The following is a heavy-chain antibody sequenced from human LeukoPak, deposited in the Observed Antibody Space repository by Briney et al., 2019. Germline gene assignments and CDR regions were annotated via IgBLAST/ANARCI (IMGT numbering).Heavy chain of an antibody. J-gene: IGHJ3*02. V-gene: IGHV3-53*03. D-gene: IGHD1-26*01. CDR3: ARGQSYYEAFDI. CDR1: GFTVSSDY. Sequence: GGSLRLSCAASGFTVSSDYMSWVRHPPGKGLEWVSVIYSGGSTNYADSVKGRFTISRDNSKNTLHLQMNSLRVEDTAVYYCARGQSYYEAFDICGQGTIVADSS. CDR2: IYSGGST.